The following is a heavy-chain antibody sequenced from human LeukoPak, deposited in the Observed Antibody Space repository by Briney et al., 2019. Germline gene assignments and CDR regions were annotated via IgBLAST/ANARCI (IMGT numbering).Heavy chain of an antibody. CDR2: ISYDGSNK. CDR1: GFTFSSYA. Sequence: SGGSLRLSCAASGFTFSSYAMHWVRQAPGKGLEWVAVISYDGSNKYYADSVKGRFTISRDNSKNTLYLQMNSLRAEDTAVHYCARGVTTANWSSFDYWGQGTLVTVSS. J-gene: IGHJ4*02. CDR3: ARGVTTANWSSFDY. D-gene: IGHD4-11*01. V-gene: IGHV3-30*04.